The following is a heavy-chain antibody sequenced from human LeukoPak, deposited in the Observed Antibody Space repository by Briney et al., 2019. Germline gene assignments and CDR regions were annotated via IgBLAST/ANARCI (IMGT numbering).Heavy chain of an antibody. D-gene: IGHD1-26*01. V-gene: IGHV1-69*04. CDR2: IIPILGIA. CDR1: GGTFSSYA. CDR3: ARGSGSYDY. J-gene: IGHJ4*02. Sequence: SVKVSCKASGGTFSSYAISWVRQAPGQGLEWMGRIIPILGIANYAQKLQGRVTMTTDTSTSTAYMELRSLRSDDTAVYYCARGSGSYDYWGQGTLVTVSS.